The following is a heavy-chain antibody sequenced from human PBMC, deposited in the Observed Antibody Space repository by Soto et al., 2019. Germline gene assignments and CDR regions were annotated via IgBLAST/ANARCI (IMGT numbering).Heavy chain of an antibody. CDR3: ATGRGGGGY. V-gene: IGHV3-53*01. D-gene: IGHD3-10*01. CDR2: IYSGGYT. CDR1: GFTVSNNY. Sequence: EVQLVESGGGLIQPGGSLRLSCAVSGFTVSNNYMSWVRQAPGKGLEGVSVIYSGGYTAYGDSVKGRFTISRDNSKKPLYLQPKRRGAHAPAVYYCATGRGGGGYWGQGTLVTVSS. J-gene: IGHJ4*02.